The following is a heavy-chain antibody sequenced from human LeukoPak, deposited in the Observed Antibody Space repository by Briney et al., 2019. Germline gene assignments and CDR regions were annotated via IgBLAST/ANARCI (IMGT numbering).Heavy chain of an antibody. D-gene: IGHD5-18*01. V-gene: IGHV4-31*03. Sequence: SETLSLTCTVSGGSISSGGYYWRWIRQHPGTGLEWIGYIYYSGSTYYNPSLKSRVTISVDTSKNQFSLKLSSVTAADTAVYYCARDGYSYGYGVDYWGQGTLVTVSS. CDR2: IYYSGST. CDR3: ARDGYSYGYGVDY. J-gene: IGHJ4*02. CDR1: GGSISSGGYY.